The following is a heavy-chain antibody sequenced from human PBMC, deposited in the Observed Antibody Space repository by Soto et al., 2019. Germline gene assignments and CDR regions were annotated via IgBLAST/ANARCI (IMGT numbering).Heavy chain of an antibody. CDR2: INAANGDT. CDR1: GYTFTGDV. Sequence: ASVKVSCKASGYTFTGDVIHWVRQAPGQRLEWMGWINAANGDTKYSPKFQGRVTITRDTSASTAYMELSSLRSEDTAVYYCVRRHVSATGIDWFDPWGQGTLVTVSS. J-gene: IGHJ5*02. D-gene: IGHD6-13*01. V-gene: IGHV1-3*01. CDR3: VRRHVSATGIDWFDP.